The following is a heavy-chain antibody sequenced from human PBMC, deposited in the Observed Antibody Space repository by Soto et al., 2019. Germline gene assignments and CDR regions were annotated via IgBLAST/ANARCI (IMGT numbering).Heavy chain of an antibody. CDR1: GGSIRSNNW. J-gene: IGHJ4*02. CDR2: IFQSGST. CDR3: ARVYSGSYSDY. D-gene: IGHD1-26*01. Sequence: VQLQESGPGLVKPSGTLSLTCAVSGGSIRSNNWWSWVRQPPGKGLEWIGEIFQSGSTYYNPSLKTRVTISVDKSKNQFSLNLSSVTAADTAVYYCARVYSGSYSDYWGQGTLVTVSS. V-gene: IGHV4-4*02.